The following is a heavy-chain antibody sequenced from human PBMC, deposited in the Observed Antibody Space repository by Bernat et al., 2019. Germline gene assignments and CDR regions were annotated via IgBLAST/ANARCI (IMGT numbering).Heavy chain of an antibody. CDR2: IRYDGSNK. D-gene: IGHD6-13*01. CDR3: AKDQYSSSWYYFDY. CDR1: GFTFSSYG. Sequence: QVQLVESGGGVVQPGGSLRLSCAESGFTFSSYGMHWVRQAPGKGLEWVAFIRYDGSNKYYADSVKGRFTISRDNSKNTLYLQMNSLRAEDTAVYYCAKDQYSSSWYYFDYWGQGTLVTVSS. J-gene: IGHJ4*02. V-gene: IGHV3-30*02.